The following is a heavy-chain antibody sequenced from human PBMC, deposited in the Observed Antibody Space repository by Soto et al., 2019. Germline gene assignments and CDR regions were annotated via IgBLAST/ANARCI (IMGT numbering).Heavy chain of an antibody. V-gene: IGHV3-73*01. CDR3: TRHPAPTVTTPYNWFDP. D-gene: IGHD4-4*01. CDR2: IRSKANSYAT. J-gene: IGHJ5*02. CDR1: GLTFSGSA. Sequence: GGSLRLSCAASGLTFSGSAMHWVRQASGKGLEWVGRIRSKANSYATAYAASVKGRFTISRDDSKNTAYLQMNSLKTEDTAVYYCTRHPAPTVTTPYNWFDPWGQGTLVTVSS.